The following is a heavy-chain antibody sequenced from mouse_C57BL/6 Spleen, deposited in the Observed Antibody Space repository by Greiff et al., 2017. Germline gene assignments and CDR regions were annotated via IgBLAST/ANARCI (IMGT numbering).Heavy chain of an antibody. J-gene: IGHJ1*03. CDR2: IYPGSGST. CDR3: AFYYGSSPVYGYFDV. Sequence: QVQLQQPGAELVKPGASVKMSCKASGYNFTSSWITWVKQRPGQGLEWIGDIYPGSGSTNYNEKFKSKATLTVDTSSSTAYMQLSSLTSEDSAVYDCAFYYGSSPVYGYFDVWGTGNTVTVSS. D-gene: IGHD1-1*01. V-gene: IGHV1-55*01. CDR1: GYNFTSSW.